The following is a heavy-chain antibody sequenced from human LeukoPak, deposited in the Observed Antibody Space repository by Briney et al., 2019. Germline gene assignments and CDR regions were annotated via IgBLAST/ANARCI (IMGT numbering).Heavy chain of an antibody. CDR3: ARSAYSSGD. CDR1: GFPFSDYV. Sequence: PGGSLRLSCAASGFPFSDYVMHWVRQAPGKGLEWVSVIYSGGSTYYADSVKGRFTISRDNSKNTLYLQMNSLRAEDTAVYYCARSAYSSGDWGQGTLVTVSS. CDR2: IYSGGST. J-gene: IGHJ4*02. D-gene: IGHD6-19*01. V-gene: IGHV3-53*01.